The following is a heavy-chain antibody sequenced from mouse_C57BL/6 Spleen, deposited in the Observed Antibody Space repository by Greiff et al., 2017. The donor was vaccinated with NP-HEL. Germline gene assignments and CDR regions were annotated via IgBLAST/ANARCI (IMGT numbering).Heavy chain of an antibody. Sequence: VHLVESGAELVRPGPSVKVSCKASGYAFTNYLIEWVKQRPGQGLEWIGVINPGSGGTNYNEKFKGKATLTADKSSSTAYMQLSSLTSEDSAVYFCARSPFAYWGQGTLVTVSA. CDR2: INPGSGGT. J-gene: IGHJ3*01. CDR1: GYAFTNYL. CDR3: ARSPFAY. V-gene: IGHV1-54*01.